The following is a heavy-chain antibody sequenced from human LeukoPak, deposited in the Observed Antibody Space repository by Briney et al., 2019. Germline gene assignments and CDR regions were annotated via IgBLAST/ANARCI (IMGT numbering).Heavy chain of an antibody. Sequence: MTSETLSLTCTVSGGSISGYYWNWIRQPAGKGLEWIGRIYTSGNTNYNPSLKSRVTMSIDTSKNQFSLQLSSVTAADTAVYYCARIPGRWLQLPFFDYWGQGTLVTVSS. CDR1: GGSISGYY. D-gene: IGHD5-24*01. J-gene: IGHJ4*02. CDR2: IYTSGNT. CDR3: ARIPGRWLQLPFFDY. V-gene: IGHV4-4*07.